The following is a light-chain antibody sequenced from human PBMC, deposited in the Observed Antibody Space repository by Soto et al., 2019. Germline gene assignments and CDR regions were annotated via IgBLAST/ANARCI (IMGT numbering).Light chain of an antibody. V-gene: IGLV1-44*01. CDR3: AACDYTLKDLL. CDR1: TSNIGRNT. J-gene: IGLJ2*01. Sequence: QSVLTQPPSASGTPGQTVTISCSGTTSNIGRNTVNWYQQLPGRDPKLLIYGNCQGHSGVPARFSASKSGTSASLAIRRPRSGDDADYHFAACDYTLKDLLFGGGTKVTVL. CDR2: GNC.